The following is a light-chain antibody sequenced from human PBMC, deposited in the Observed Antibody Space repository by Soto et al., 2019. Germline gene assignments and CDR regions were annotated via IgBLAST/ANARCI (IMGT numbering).Light chain of an antibody. V-gene: IGKV3-20*01. CDR2: GAS. CDR1: QSVISDY. CDR3: QQYGSSPLT. J-gene: IGKJ4*01. Sequence: EIVCTQSPGTLSLSPVYRAPLSCRASQSVISDYLAWYQQKPGQAPRLLIYGASGRATGIPDRFSGSGSGTDFTLTISRLEPEDFAVYYCQQYGSSPLTFGGGTKVDIK.